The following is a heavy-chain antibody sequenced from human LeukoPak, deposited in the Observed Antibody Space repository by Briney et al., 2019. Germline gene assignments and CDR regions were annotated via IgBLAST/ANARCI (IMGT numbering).Heavy chain of an antibody. CDR2: IYTSGST. CDR1: GGSISSGSYY. V-gene: IGHV4-61*02. J-gene: IGHJ3*02. Sequence: SQTLSLTCTVSGGSISSGSYYWSWIRQPAGKGLEWIGRIYTSGSTNYNPSLKSRVTISVDTSKNQFSLKLSSVTAADTAVYYCARRLRSLGAFDIWGQGTMVTVSS. CDR3: ARRLRSLGAFDI. D-gene: IGHD2-15*01.